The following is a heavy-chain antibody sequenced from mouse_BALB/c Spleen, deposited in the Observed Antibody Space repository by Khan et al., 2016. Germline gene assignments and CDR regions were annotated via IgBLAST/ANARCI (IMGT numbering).Heavy chain of an antibody. CDR3: ARSRLYFDY. CDR2: ILPGSDST. CDR1: GYTFSSYW. Sequence: QVQLKQSGAELMKPGASVKISCKATGYTFSSYWIAWVKQRPGHGLEWIGEILPGSDSTNYDEKFKGKATFTADTSSNTAYMQLSSLTSEDSAVYYCARSRLYFDYWGQGTTLTVSS. J-gene: IGHJ2*01. V-gene: IGHV1-9*01. D-gene: IGHD3-2*02.